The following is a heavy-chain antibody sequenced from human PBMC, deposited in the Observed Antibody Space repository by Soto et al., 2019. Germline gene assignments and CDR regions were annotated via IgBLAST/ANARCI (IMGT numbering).Heavy chain of an antibody. V-gene: IGHV1-58*01. Sequence: GASVKVSCKASGFTFTSSAVQWVRQARGQRLEWLGWIVVGSGNTIYAQKFQERVTITRDMSTITSYMELNSLRSEDTAVYYCAAVATPHRGFYYGMDVWGQGTAVTVSS. D-gene: IGHD2-15*01. J-gene: IGHJ6*02. CDR2: IVVGSGNT. CDR3: AAVATPHRGFYYGMDV. CDR1: GFTFTSSA.